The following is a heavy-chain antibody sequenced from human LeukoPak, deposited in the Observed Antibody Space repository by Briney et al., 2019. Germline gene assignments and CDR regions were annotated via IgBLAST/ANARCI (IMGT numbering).Heavy chain of an antibody. CDR1: GFTFSSYA. CDR3: AKEVGYSSGWYVDY. D-gene: IGHD6-19*01. J-gene: IGHJ4*02. Sequence: GTSLRLSCAASGFTFSSYAMSWVRQAPGKGLEWVSAISGSGGSTYYADSVKGRFTISRDNSKNTLYLQMNSLRAEDTAVYYCAKEVGYSSGWYVDYWGQGTLVTVSS. V-gene: IGHV3-23*01. CDR2: ISGSGGST.